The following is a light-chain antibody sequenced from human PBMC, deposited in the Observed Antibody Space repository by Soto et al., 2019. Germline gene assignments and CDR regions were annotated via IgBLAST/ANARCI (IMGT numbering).Light chain of an antibody. Sequence: EILLTQSPATLSLSPGERATLSCRASQRVSSYLAWYQQKPGLAPRLLIYAVSTRATGVPARFSGNGSETAFTLTISGLQSDDFAPYYCQQYNKWPPWTFGQGTKVDI. CDR1: QRVSSY. V-gene: IGKV3-15*01. J-gene: IGKJ1*01. CDR2: AVS. CDR3: QQYNKWPPWT.